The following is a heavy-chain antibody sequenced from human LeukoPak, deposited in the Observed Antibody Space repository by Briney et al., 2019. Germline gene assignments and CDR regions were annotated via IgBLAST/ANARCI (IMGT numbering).Heavy chain of an antibody. CDR2: IYYSGST. V-gene: IGHV4-39*01. J-gene: IGHJ4*02. D-gene: IGHD6-19*01. CDR1: GGSISSSSYY. CDR3: ARLRWLDYYFDY. Sequence: KPSETLSLTCTVSGGSISSSSYYWGWIRQPPGKGLEWIGSIYYSGSTYYNPSLKSRVTISVDTSKNQFSLKLSSVTAADTAVYYCARLRWLDYYFDYWGQGTLVTVSS.